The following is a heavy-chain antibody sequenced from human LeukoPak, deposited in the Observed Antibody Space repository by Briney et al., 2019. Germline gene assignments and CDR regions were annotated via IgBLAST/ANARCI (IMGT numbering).Heavy chain of an antibody. Sequence: GASVKVSCKVSGYSVSELSMQWVRQAPGKGLEWMGGFDPDQGETIYAQKFQGRVTMSGDTSTDTAYMEVRSLRFEDTAVYYCTTRRFYGSATGWFDPWGQGTLVTVSS. CDR3: TTRRFYGSATGWFDP. CDR2: FDPDQGET. V-gene: IGHV1-24*01. CDR1: GYSVSELS. D-gene: IGHD3-10*01. J-gene: IGHJ5*02.